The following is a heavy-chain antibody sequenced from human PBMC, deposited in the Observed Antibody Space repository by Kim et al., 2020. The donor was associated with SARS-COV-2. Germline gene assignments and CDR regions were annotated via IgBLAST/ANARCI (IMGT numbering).Heavy chain of an antibody. CDR3: TRGSKASAGSFDY. J-gene: IGHJ4*02. Sequence: SQTLSLPCAISGDSVSSNSVAWNWIRQSPSRGLEWLGRTYYRSKWYNDYAVSVKSRISINPDTSKNQFSLQVNSVTPEDTAVYYCTRGSKASAGSFDYWGQGTLVTVSS. CDR1: GDSVSSNSVA. CDR2: TYYRSKWYN. V-gene: IGHV6-1*01. D-gene: IGHD6-13*01.